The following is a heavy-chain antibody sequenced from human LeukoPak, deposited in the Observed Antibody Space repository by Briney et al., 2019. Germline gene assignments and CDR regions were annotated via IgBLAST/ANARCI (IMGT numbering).Heavy chain of an antibody. CDR1: GFTFSNYG. CDR2: IWYDGSNK. Sequence: GGSLRLSCAASGFTFSNYGMHWVRQAPGKGLEWVAFIWYDGSNKYYADSVKGRFTISRDNSKNTVYLRMNSLRAEDTAVYYCAKVLAVTSYGAKSVFDHWGQGTLVTVSS. CDR3: AKVLAVTSYGAKSVFDH. V-gene: IGHV3-30*02. J-gene: IGHJ4*02. D-gene: IGHD4-23*01.